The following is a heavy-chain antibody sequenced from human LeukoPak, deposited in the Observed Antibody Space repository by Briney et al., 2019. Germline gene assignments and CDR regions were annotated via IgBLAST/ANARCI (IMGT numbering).Heavy chain of an antibody. CDR2: ISAYNGNT. J-gene: IGHJ5*02. CDR3: AMSDIPLRYCSSTSCRQNWFDP. D-gene: IGHD2-2*01. V-gene: IGHV1-18*01. Sequence: ASVKVSCKASGYTFTSYGISWVRQAPGQGLEWMGWISAYNGNTNYAQKFQSRVTMTRDTSTSTVYMELSSLRSEDTAVYYCAMSDIPLRYCSSTSCRQNWFDPWGQGTLVTVSS. CDR1: GYTFTSYG.